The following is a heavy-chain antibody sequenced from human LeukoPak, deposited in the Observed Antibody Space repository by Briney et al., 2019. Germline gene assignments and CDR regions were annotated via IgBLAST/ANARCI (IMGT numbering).Heavy chain of an antibody. Sequence: PGGSLRLSCAASGFTFSSYSMNWVRQAPGKGLEWVSYISSSSSTIYYADSVKGRFTISRDNAKNSLYLQMNSLRAEDTAVYYCARVGDYYDSLAAFDYWGQGTLVTVSS. D-gene: IGHD3-22*01. CDR3: ARVGDYYDSLAAFDY. CDR1: GFTFSSYS. J-gene: IGHJ4*02. CDR2: ISSSSSTI. V-gene: IGHV3-48*01.